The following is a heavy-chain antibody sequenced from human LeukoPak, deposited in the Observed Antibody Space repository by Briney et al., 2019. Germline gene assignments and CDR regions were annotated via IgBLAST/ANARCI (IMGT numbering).Heavy chain of an antibody. J-gene: IGHJ4*02. D-gene: IGHD6-6*01. Sequence: ASVRVSCKASGYTFTGYYMHWVRQAPGQGLEWMGWINPNSGGTNYAQKFQGRVTMTRDTSISTAYMALSRLRSDDTAVYYCARAFPSIAARPGAVDYWGQGTLVTVSS. CDR2: INPNSGGT. V-gene: IGHV1-2*02. CDR3: ARAFPSIAARPGAVDY. CDR1: GYTFTGYY.